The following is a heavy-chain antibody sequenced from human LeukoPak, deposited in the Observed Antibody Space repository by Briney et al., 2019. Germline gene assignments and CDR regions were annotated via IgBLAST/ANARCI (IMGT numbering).Heavy chain of an antibody. CDR3: ARHDADCGGRGCYDWFDP. J-gene: IGHJ5*02. D-gene: IGHD2-21*01. CDR2: IYPRDSDT. CDR1: GYSFTAYW. Sequence: GESLKISCRGSGYSFTAYWIAWVRQMPGKGLEWMGIIYPRDSDTRYSPSFQGQVTISADKSTNTAYLQWSSLKASETAMYYCARHDADCGGRGCYDWFDPWGQGTLVTVSS. V-gene: IGHV5-51*01.